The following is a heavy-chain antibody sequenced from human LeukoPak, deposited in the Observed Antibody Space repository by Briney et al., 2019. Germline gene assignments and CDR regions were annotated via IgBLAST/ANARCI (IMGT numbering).Heavy chain of an antibody. CDR1: GYSISSGYY. CDR2: IYHSGST. J-gene: IGHJ6*03. Sequence: SETLSLTCAVSGYSISSGYYWGWIRQPPGKGLEWIGSIYHSGSTYYNPSLKSRVTISVDTSKNQFSLKLSSLTAADTAVYYCARQETGDLSYYYYYMDVWGKGTTVTVSS. CDR3: ARQETGDLSYYYYYMDV. D-gene: IGHD7-27*01. V-gene: IGHV4-38-2*01.